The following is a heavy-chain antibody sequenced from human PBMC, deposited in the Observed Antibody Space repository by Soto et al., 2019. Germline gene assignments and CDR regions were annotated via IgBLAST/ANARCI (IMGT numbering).Heavy chain of an antibody. CDR3: ARLGSGNYYMVS. Sequence: ASVKVSCKASGYTFTSYAMHWVRQAPGQRLEWMGWINAGDGNTNYAQKFQGRVTMTEDTSTDTVYMDLSSLRSEDTAMYYCARLGSGNYYMVSWGQGTLVTVSS. V-gene: IGHV1-3*01. D-gene: IGHD3-10*01. J-gene: IGHJ5*02. CDR2: INAGDGNT. CDR1: GYTFTSYA.